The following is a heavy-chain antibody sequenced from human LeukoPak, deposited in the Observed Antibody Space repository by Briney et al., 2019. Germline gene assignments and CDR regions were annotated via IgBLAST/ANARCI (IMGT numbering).Heavy chain of an antibody. CDR2: IADYNGNR. CDR1: GYNFNNYG. CDR3: ACYSGSYYISARAFDI. J-gene: IGHJ3*02. V-gene: IGHV1-18*01. D-gene: IGHD1-26*01. Sequence: GASVKVSCKASGYNFNNYGISWVRQAPGRGLEWMGWIADYNGNRNYAQKFQGRVTMTTDTSTSTAYMELRSLRSDDTAVYYCACYSGSYYISARAFDIWGQGTMVTVSS.